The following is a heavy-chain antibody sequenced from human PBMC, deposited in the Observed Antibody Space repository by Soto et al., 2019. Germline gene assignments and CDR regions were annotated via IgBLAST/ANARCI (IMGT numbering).Heavy chain of an antibody. J-gene: IGHJ4*02. D-gene: IGHD3-16*01. CDR1: GFTFSNAW. CDR2: IKSKVDGGTI. CDR3: STGGYYFDY. Sequence: GGSLRLSCAASGFTFSNAWMNWVRQAPGEGLEWVGRIKSKVDGGTIGYAAPVKGRFTISRDDSKNTFYLQMDSLKTEETAVYYCSTGGYYFDYWGQGTLVTVSS. V-gene: IGHV3-15*01.